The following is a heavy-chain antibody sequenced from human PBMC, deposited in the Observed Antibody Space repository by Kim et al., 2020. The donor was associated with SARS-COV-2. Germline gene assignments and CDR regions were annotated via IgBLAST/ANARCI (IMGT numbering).Heavy chain of an antibody. V-gene: IGHV3-13*04. J-gene: IGHJ3*02. D-gene: IGHD3-3*01. CDR3: ARGGHYDFWSGTADDAFDI. CDR1: GFTFSSYD. CDR2: IGTAGDT. Sequence: GGSLRLSCAASGFTFSSYDMHWVRQATGKGLEWVSAIGTAGDTYYPGSVKGRFTISRENAKNSLYLQMNSLRAGDTAVYYCARGGHYDFWSGTADDAFDIWGQGTMVTVSS.